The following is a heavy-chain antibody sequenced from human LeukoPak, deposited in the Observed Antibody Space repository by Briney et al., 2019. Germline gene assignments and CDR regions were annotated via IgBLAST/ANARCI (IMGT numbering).Heavy chain of an antibody. CDR3: ARGWAILTGYYYFDY. CDR1: GYTFTSYG. Sequence: ASVKVSCKASGYTFTSYGISWVRQAPGQGLEWMGWISAYNGNTNYAQKLQGRVTMTTDTSTSTAYMELRSLRSDDTAVYYCARGWAILTGYYYFDYWGQGTLVTVSS. J-gene: IGHJ4*02. V-gene: IGHV1-18*01. CDR2: ISAYNGNT. D-gene: IGHD3-9*01.